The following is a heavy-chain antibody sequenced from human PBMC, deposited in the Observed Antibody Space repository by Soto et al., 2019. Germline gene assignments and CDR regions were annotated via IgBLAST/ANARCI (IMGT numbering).Heavy chain of an antibody. Sequence: QVQLVESGGGVVQSGRSLRLSCAASGFTFSSYGMHWVRQAPGKGLEWVAVISYDGSNKYYADSVKGRFTISRDNSKNTLYLQMNSLRAEDTAVYYCAKDLIAAAGIFDYWGQGTLVTVSS. CDR3: AKDLIAAAGIFDY. J-gene: IGHJ4*02. D-gene: IGHD6-13*01. CDR1: GFTFSSYG. CDR2: ISYDGSNK. V-gene: IGHV3-30*18.